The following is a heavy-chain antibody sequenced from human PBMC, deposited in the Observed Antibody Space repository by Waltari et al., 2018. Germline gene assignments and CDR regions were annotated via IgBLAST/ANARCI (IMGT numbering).Heavy chain of an antibody. J-gene: IGHJ4*02. CDR1: GFTFRNW. CDR3: ARESTASNEGV. Sequence: EEQLVESGGGLVQPGGSLRLSCEGSGFTFRNWMSWVRQAPGKGLEWVANIRRDGSQANYVDSVKGRFTISRDNAKKSLYLQMNSLRAEDTGVYYCARESTASNEGVWGQGTLVTVSS. D-gene: IGHD4-17*01. CDR2: IRRDGSQA. V-gene: IGHV3-7*01.